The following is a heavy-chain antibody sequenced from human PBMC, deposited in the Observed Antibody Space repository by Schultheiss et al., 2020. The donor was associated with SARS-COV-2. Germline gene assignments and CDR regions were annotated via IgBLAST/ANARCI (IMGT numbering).Heavy chain of an antibody. CDR3: ARRRGWLHKSTRVDAFDI. V-gene: IGHV4-59*08. CDR1: GFTFSDYY. J-gene: IGHJ3*02. Sequence: GSLRLSCAASGFTFSDYYMSWIRQPPGKGLEWIGYIYYSGSTNYNPSLKSRVTISVDTSKNQFSLKLSSVTAADTAVYYCARRRGWLHKSTRVDAFDIWGQGTMVTVSS. D-gene: IGHD5-24*01. CDR2: IYYSGST.